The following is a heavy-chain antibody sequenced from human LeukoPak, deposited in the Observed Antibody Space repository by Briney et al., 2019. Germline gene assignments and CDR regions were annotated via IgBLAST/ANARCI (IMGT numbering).Heavy chain of an antibody. D-gene: IGHD6-19*01. V-gene: IGHV3-23*01. CDR3: AKDDHGGSGWRDYFDF. Sequence: GDSLRLSCAASGFTFSSYAMIWLRQAPGKGVEWVSTHSGGGSSTCYADSVKGRFNICRDNSRNTLYLQMNSLRADDTALYYCAKDDHGGSGWRDYFDFWGQGTLVIVSS. CDR1: GFTFSSYA. J-gene: IGHJ4*02. CDR2: HSGGGSST.